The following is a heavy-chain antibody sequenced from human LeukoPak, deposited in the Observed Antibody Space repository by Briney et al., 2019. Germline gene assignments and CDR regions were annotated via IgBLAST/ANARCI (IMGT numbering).Heavy chain of an antibody. J-gene: IGHJ4*02. V-gene: IGHV1-69*06. CDR3: ARTVLRFLEWLDAGGYYFDY. D-gene: IGHD3-3*01. CDR1: GGTFSSYA. CDR2: IIPIFGTA. Sequence: SVKVSCKASGGTFSSYAISWVRQAPGQGLEWMGGIIPIFGTANYAQKFQGRVTITADKSTSTAYMELSSLRSEDTAVYYCARTVLRFLEWLDAGGYYFDYWGQGTLVTVSS.